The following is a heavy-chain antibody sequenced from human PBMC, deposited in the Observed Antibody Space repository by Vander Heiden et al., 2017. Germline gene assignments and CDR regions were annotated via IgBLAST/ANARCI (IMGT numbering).Heavy chain of an antibody. CDR1: GFTFNNYA. J-gene: IGHJ4*02. D-gene: IGHD3-22*01. CDR2: ITDSGHYT. CDR3: AKGSSGSRPYYFDY. V-gene: IGHV3-23*01. Sequence: VQLLESGGHLVQSGGSLRLSCEASGFTFNNYAMSWVRQAPGKGLEWFSAITDSGHYTYYADSVQGRFTISRDNSKSTLYLQMNSLRAEDTAIYYCAKGSSGSRPYYFDYWGQGTLVTVSS.